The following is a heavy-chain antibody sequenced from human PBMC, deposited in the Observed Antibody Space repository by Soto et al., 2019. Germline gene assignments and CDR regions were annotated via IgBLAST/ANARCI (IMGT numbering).Heavy chain of an antibody. CDR1: GDSISTYY. Sequence: PSETLSLTCTVSGDSISTYYWSWIRQSPGKGLEWIGNLYHSGGNVNYNPSLRSRVTISADTSRNQFSLRLISVTAADTAIYYCARDRKPSEWLGLDYWSQGTLVTVSS. D-gene: IGHD3-3*01. J-gene: IGHJ4*02. CDR3: ARDRKPSEWLGLDY. CDR2: LYHSGGNV. V-gene: IGHV4-59*01.